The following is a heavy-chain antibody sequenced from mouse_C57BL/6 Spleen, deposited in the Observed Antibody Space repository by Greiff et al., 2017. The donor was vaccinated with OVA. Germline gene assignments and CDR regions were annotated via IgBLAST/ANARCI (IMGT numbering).Heavy chain of an antibody. D-gene: IGHD2-3*01. Sequence: VQLQQSGPELVKPGASVKISCKASGYSFTGYYMHWVKQSHGNILDWIGFIYPYTGVSSYNQKFKGKATLTVDKSSSTAYMELRSLTSEDSAVYCCTRGGYYEGVDYWGQGTTLTVSS. CDR1: GYSFTGYY. CDR2: IYPYTGVS. J-gene: IGHJ2*01. CDR3: TRGGYYEGVDY. V-gene: IGHV1-31*01.